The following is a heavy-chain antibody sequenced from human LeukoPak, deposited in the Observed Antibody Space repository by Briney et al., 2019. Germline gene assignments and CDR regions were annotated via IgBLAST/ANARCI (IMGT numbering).Heavy chain of an antibody. D-gene: IGHD3-16*01. CDR2: IYTSGST. V-gene: IGHV4-61*02. J-gene: IGHJ3*02. Sequence: SETLSLTCTVSGCSISGGSYFWSWIPPPAGKGLEWIGRIYTSGSTNYHPSLKSRVTILVDTSKNQFSLKLSSVTGADTAVYYCARDEDYYDVGGHLYGAFDIWGKGTMVTVSS. CDR3: ARDEDYYDVGGHLYGAFDI. CDR1: GCSISGGSYF.